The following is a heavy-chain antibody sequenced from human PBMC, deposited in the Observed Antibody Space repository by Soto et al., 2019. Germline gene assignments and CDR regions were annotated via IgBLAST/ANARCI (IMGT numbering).Heavy chain of an antibody. CDR3: ASGENGYNKFYFDF. V-gene: IGHV3-53*01. D-gene: IGHD5-12*01. J-gene: IGHJ4*02. CDR2: IYAGGST. CDR1: GVSIISHY. Sequence: EVRLVESGGGLIQPGGSLRLSCAASGVSIISHYMAWVRQAPGKGLEWISLIYAGGSTFYADSAKGRFTISRDNSKNTLYLQMDSLTAEDTAVYYCASGENGYNKFYFDFWGQGTLVTVSS.